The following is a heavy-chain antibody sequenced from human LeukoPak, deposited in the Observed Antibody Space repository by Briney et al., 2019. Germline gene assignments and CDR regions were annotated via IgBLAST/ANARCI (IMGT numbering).Heavy chain of an antibody. CDR2: IYHSGST. Sequence: SETLSLTCTVSGYSISSGYYWGWIRQPPGQGLEWIGSIYHSGSTYYNPSLKSRVTISVDTSKNQFSLRLSSVTAADTALYYCARTGGSFYFYYYMDVWGKGTTVTVSS. V-gene: IGHV4-38-2*02. J-gene: IGHJ6*03. CDR3: ARTGGSFYFYYYMDV. D-gene: IGHD1-26*01. CDR1: GYSISSGYY.